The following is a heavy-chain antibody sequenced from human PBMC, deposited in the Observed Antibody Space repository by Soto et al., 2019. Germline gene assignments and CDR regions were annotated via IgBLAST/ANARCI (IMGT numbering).Heavy chain of an antibody. D-gene: IGHD3-10*01. CDR1: GDSVSSNSAA. J-gene: IGHJ4*02. V-gene: IGHV6-1*01. CDR3: ARVSVVLLWFGELPYFDY. Sequence: SQTLSLTCAISGDSVSSNSAAWNWIRQSPSRGLEWLGRTYYRSKWYNDYAVSVKSRITINPDTSKNQFSLQLNSVTPEDTAVYYCARVSVVLLWFGELPYFDYWGQGTLVTVSS. CDR2: TYYRSKWYN.